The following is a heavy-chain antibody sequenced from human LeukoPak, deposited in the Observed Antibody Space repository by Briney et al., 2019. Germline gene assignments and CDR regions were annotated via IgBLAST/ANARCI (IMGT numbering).Heavy chain of an antibody. CDR2: INPNSGGT. J-gene: IGHJ4*02. Sequence: HGASVKVSCKASGYTFTGYYMHWVRQAPGQGLEWMGWINPNSGGTNYAQKFQGRVTLTRDTSISTAYMELSRLRSDDTAVYYCARGTGEGYSYGRYYFDYWGQGTLVTVSS. D-gene: IGHD5-18*01. V-gene: IGHV1-2*02. CDR1: GYTFTGYY. CDR3: ARGTGEGYSYGRYYFDY.